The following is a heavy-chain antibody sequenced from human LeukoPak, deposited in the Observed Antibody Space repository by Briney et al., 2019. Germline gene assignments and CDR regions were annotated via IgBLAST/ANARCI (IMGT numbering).Heavy chain of an antibody. Sequence: GESLKISCKGSGYSFTGYWIGWVRQMPGKGLEWMGIIYPGDSDTRYSPSFQGQVTISADKSIGTAYLQWSSLKASDTAMYYCARLGNCGSTRCFENYYYMDVWGNGTTVTVSS. V-gene: IGHV5-51*01. CDR2: IYPGDSDT. D-gene: IGHD2-2*01. CDR3: ARLGNCGSTRCFENYYYMDV. CDR1: GYSFTGYW. J-gene: IGHJ6*03.